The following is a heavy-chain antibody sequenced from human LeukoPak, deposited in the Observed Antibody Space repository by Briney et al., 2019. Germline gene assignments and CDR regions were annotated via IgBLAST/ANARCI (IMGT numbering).Heavy chain of an antibody. Sequence: GGSLRLSCVASGFTFSSYWMHWVRQAPGKGLVWVSRINSDGSSTRYADSVKGRFTISRDNAKNTLYLQMNSLRAEDTAVYYCARGVGGDSRFDPWGQGTLVTVSS. J-gene: IGHJ5*02. D-gene: IGHD1-26*01. V-gene: IGHV3-74*01. CDR1: GFTFSSYW. CDR2: INSDGSST. CDR3: ARGVGGDSRFDP.